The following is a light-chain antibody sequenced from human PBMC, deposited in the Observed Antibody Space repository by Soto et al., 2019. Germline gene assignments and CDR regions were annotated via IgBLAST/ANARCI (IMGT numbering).Light chain of an antibody. CDR3: QQRSNWPPT. J-gene: IGKJ2*01. Sequence: EIVLTQSPATLSLSLGERATLSCRASQSVSSYLAWYQQKPGQAPRLLIYDASNRATGIPARFSGSGSGTDFTLTISSLEPEDSAVYYCQQRSNWPPTFGQGTKLEIK. V-gene: IGKV3-11*01. CDR2: DAS. CDR1: QSVSSY.